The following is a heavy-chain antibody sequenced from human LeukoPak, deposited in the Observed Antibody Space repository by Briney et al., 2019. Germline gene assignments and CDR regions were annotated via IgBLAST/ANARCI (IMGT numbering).Heavy chain of an antibody. CDR2: IYYSGST. CDR1: GGSISSSSYY. Sequence: SETLSLTCTVSGGSISSSSYYWGWIRQPPGKGLEWIGSIYYSGSTYYNPSLKSRVTISVDTSKNQFSPKLSSVTAADTAVYYCATSKAKIAVAVHWGQGTLVTVSS. V-gene: IGHV4-39*01. D-gene: IGHD6-19*01. J-gene: IGHJ4*02. CDR3: ATSKAKIAVAVH.